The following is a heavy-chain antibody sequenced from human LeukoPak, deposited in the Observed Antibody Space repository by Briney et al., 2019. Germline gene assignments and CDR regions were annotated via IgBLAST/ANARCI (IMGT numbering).Heavy chain of an antibody. Sequence: SETLSLTCTVSGRSISSSSYYWGWIRQPPGKGLEWIGSIYYSGSTYYTPSLKSRATISVDTSKNQFSLKLSSVTAADTAAYYCARHPDSSGWYSWYNWFDPCGERTLVTVSP. CDR1: GRSISSSSYY. J-gene: IGHJ5*02. D-gene: IGHD6-19*01. CDR2: IYYSGST. CDR3: ARHPDSSGWYSWYNWFDP. V-gene: IGHV4-39*01.